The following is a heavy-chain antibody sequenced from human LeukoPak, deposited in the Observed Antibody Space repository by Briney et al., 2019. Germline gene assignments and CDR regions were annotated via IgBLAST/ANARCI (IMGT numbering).Heavy chain of an antibody. D-gene: IGHD3-10*01. CDR1: GYSFTRYG. Sequence: ASVKVSCKASGYSFTRYGISWVRQAPGQALEWMGWISPYNGNTKYAQKLQGRVTMTTDTSTSTANMELRSLRSDDTAVYYCAREGTKLPWFGELRITRYYYYYMDVWRKGTTVTISS. V-gene: IGHV1-18*01. J-gene: IGHJ6*03. CDR3: AREGTKLPWFGELRITRYYYYYMDV. CDR2: ISPYNGNT.